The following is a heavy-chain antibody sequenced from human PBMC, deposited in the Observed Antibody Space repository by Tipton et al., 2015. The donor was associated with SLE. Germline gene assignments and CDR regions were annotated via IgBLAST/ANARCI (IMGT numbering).Heavy chain of an antibody. V-gene: IGHV3-49*04. CDR2: IRSRAYGGTP. CDR3: TKLGRAAVEYYFDH. J-gene: IGHJ4*02. Sequence: SLRLSCEASGFSFNNYAMTWVRQAPGKGLEWVSFIRSRAYGGTPEYAASVQGRFIISRDDSKSIAYLQMNSLEIEDTAVYYCTKLGRAAVEYYFDHWGQGILVTVSS. D-gene: IGHD6-13*01. CDR1: GFSFNNYA.